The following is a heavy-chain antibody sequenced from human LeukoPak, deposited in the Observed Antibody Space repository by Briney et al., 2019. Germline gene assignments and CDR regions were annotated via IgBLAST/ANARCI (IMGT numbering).Heavy chain of an antibody. V-gene: IGHV3-23*01. J-gene: IGHJ6*02. Sequence: GGSLRLSCAASGFTFTNYAMSWVRQAPGKGLEWVSVLTGDGGTYYADSVKGRFTNSRGDSKNTLYLQMNSLRAEDTAVYYCAKARYQRYYYGMDVWGQGTTVTVSS. CDR3: AKARYQRYYYGMDV. CDR2: LTGDGGT. D-gene: IGHD3-9*01. CDR1: GFTFTNYA.